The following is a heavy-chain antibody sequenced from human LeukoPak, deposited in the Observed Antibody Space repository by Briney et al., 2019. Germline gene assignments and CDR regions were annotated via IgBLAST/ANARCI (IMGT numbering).Heavy chain of an antibody. V-gene: IGHV3-48*01. CDR1: GFTFSDYS. Sequence: GGSLRLSCAASGFTFSDYSMNWVRQAPGKGLEWISYIGIDSGNTNYADSVRGRFTISGDKAKNSLYLQMNSLRIEDTAVYYCARDYKYAFDNWGQGTLVTVSS. CDR2: IGIDSGNT. J-gene: IGHJ4*02. CDR3: ARDYKYAFDN. D-gene: IGHD5-24*01.